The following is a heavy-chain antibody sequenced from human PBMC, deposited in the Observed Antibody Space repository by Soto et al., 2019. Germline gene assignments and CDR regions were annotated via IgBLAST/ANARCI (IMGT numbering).Heavy chain of an antibody. CDR3: AKDLGAATTGDDAFDI. Sequence: QVQLVESGGGVVQPGRSLRLSCAASGFTFSSYGMHWVRQAPGKGLEWVAVISYDGSNKYYADSVKGRFTISRDNSKNTLYLQMNSLRAEDTAVYYCAKDLGAATTGDDAFDIWGQGTMVTVSS. D-gene: IGHD6-25*01. V-gene: IGHV3-30*18. CDR1: GFTFSSYG. CDR2: ISYDGSNK. J-gene: IGHJ3*02.